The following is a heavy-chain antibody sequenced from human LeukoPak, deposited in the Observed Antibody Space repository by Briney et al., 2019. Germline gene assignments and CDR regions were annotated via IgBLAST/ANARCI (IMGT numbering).Heavy chain of an antibody. Sequence: SETLSLTCTVSGGSISSYYWSWIRQPPGKGLEWIGYIYYSGSTNYNPSLKSRVTISVDTSKNQFSLKLSSVTAADTAVYYCARERTIDGPYYFGYWGQGTLVTVSS. CDR2: IYYSGST. V-gene: IGHV4-59*01. D-gene: IGHD1/OR15-1a*01. CDR3: ARERTIDGPYYFGY. J-gene: IGHJ4*02. CDR1: GGSISSYY.